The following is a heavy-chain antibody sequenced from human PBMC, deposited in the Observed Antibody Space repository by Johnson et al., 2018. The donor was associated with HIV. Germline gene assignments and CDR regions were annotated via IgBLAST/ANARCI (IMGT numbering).Heavy chain of an antibody. CDR2: IYSGGSR. J-gene: IGHJ3*01. V-gene: IGHV3-66*01. D-gene: IGHD3-10*01. Sequence: VQLVESGGGVVQPGRSLRLSCAASGFTVSSNYMSWVRQAPGKGLEWVSVIYSGGSRGYADSVKGRFTISKDNAKNSLYLQMNSLRAEDTALYYCARDFVAFGECTAFDLWGQGTMVTVSS. CDR3: ARDFVAFGECTAFDL. CDR1: GFTVSSNY.